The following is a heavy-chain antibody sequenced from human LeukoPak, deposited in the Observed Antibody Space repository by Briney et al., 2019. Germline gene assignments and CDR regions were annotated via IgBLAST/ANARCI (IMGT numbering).Heavy chain of an antibody. J-gene: IGHJ4*02. D-gene: IGHD3-9*01. CDR1: GFTFSSYS. CDR3: ARDLNQIYDILTGSFELPHPVFDY. Sequence: GGSLRLSCAASGFTFSSYSMNWVRQAPGKGLEWVSSISSSSSYIYYADSVKGRFTISRDNAKNSLYLQMNSLRAEDTAVYYCARDLNQIYDILTGSFELPHPVFDYWGQGTLVTVSS. CDR2: ISSSSSYI. V-gene: IGHV3-21*01.